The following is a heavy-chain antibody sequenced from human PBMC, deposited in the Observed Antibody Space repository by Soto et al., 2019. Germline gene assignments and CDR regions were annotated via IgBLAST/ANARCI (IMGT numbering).Heavy chain of an antibody. CDR1: GGSINSYY. CDR3: AKVSLPGRTYGDYVSWSAP. V-gene: IGHV4-59*01. D-gene: IGHD4-17*01. CDR2: IFYSGNT. Sequence: SETLSLTCTVSGGSINSYYWSWIRQSPGKGLEWIGYIFYSGNTNYNPSLNSRVTLSVDTSKNQFSLKLSSVTAADTAIYYCAKVSLPGRTYGDYVSWSAPWGQGTLVTVSS. J-gene: IGHJ5*02.